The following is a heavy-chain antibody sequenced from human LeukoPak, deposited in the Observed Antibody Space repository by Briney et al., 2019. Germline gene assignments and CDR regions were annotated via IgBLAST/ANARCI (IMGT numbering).Heavy chain of an antibody. D-gene: IGHD3-16*01. J-gene: IGHJ3*02. V-gene: IGHV3-72*01. CDR1: GFTFSSYA. Sequence: PGGSLRLSCAASGFTFSSYAMSWVRQAPGKGLEWVGRIRNKANSYTTEDAASVKGRFTMSRDDSKNSVYLQMNSLKTEDTAVYYCARSPESGGNVFDIWGQGTMVTVSS. CDR2: IRNKANSYTT. CDR3: ARSPESGGNVFDI.